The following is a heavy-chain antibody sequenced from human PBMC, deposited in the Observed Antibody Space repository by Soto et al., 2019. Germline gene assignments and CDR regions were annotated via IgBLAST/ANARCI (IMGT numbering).Heavy chain of an antibody. CDR1: GYTFTSYA. D-gene: IGHD3-22*01. V-gene: IGHV1-3*01. CDR3: TRALEYYYHSSGPGH. J-gene: IGHJ1*01. CDR2: INAGNGNT. Sequence: ASVKVSCKDSGYTFTSYAMHWVRQAPGQRIEWMGWINAGNGNTKYSQKFQGRVTITRDTYASTAYMELRSQRSEDTAVHQCTRALEYYYHSSGPGHWGQGTLVTVSS.